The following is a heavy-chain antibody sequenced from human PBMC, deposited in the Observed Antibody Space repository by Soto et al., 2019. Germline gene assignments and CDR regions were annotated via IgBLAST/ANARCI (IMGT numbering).Heavy chain of an antibody. CDR1: GFTFRSFT. Sequence: GGSLRLSCAASGFTFRSFTMNWVRQAPGKGLEWVSTISSNSAYIYYTDALRGRFTISRDNAKNSLHLQMNSLRAEDTAVYYCARQRITMIVVPGAFDIWGQGTMVTVSS. D-gene: IGHD3-22*01. V-gene: IGHV3-21*04. CDR2: ISSNSAYI. CDR3: ARQRITMIVVPGAFDI. J-gene: IGHJ3*02.